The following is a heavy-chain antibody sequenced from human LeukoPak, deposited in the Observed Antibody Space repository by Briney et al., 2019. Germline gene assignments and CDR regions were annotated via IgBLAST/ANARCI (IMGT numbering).Heavy chain of an antibody. V-gene: IGHV3-23*01. CDR1: GFTFSSYG. J-gene: IGHJ4*02. D-gene: IGHD5-18*01. CDR3: AKGTAMVLPWDY. Sequence: PGRSLRLSCAASGFTFSSYGMHWVRQAPGKGLEWVSAISGSGGSTYYADSVKGRFTISRDNSKNTLYLQMNSLRAEDTAVYYCAKGTAMVLPWDYWGQGTLVTVSS. CDR2: ISGSGGST.